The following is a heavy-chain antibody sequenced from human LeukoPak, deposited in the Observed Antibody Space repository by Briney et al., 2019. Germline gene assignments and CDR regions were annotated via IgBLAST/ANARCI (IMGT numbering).Heavy chain of an antibody. CDR2: ISVYNGNT. D-gene: IGHD6-13*01. CDR3: ARGSSSSYYYYGMDV. Sequence: ASVTVSCKASGYTFINYGITWVRQAPGQGLEWMGWISVYNGNTNYAQKLQGRVTMTTETSTSTAYMELRSLRSDDTAVFYCARGSSSSYYYYGMDVWGQGTTVTVSS. J-gene: IGHJ6*02. CDR1: GYTFINYG. V-gene: IGHV1-18*01.